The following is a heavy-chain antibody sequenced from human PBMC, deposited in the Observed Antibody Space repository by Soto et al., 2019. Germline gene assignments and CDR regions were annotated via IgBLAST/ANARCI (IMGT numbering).Heavy chain of an antibody. CDR1: GGTFSSYA. CDR3: ARVGYYDSSGYSGEPYYYYGMDV. D-gene: IGHD3-22*01. V-gene: IGHV1-69*13. CDR2: IIPIFGTA. J-gene: IGHJ6*02. Sequence: ASVKVSCKASGGTFSSYAISWVRQAPGQGLEWMGEIIPIFGTANYAQKIQGRVTITADESTGTAYMEQSSLRSEDTAVYYCARVGYYDSSGYSGEPYYYYGMDVWGQGTTVTVSS.